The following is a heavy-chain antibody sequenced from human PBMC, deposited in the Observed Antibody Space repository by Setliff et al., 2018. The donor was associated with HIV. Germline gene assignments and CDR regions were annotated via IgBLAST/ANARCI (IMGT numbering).Heavy chain of an antibody. CDR1: GYTFTSYG. CDR2: ISADNGHT. Sequence: ASVTVSCKASGYTFTSYGITWVRQAPGQGLEWIGWISADNGHTKYAQKFQDRVALTTDTSTTTAYMELRSLRSDDTAVYYCARGRRSTSVWFSEYWGPGTLVTVSS. V-gene: IGHV1-18*01. J-gene: IGHJ4*02. CDR3: ARGRRSTSVWFSEY. D-gene: IGHD2-2*01.